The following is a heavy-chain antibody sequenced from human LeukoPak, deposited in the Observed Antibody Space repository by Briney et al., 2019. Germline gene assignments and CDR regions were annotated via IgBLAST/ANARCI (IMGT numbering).Heavy chain of an antibody. CDR3: ARRSGYDLARALDY. CDR2: IYYSGST. Sequence: SETLSLTCTVSGGSISSSSYYWGWIRQPPGKGLEWIGSIYYSGSTYYNPSLKSRVTISVDTSKNQFSLKLSSVTAADTAVYYCARRSGYDLARALDYRGQGTLVTVSS. CDR1: GGSISSSSYY. V-gene: IGHV4-39*01. D-gene: IGHD5-12*01. J-gene: IGHJ4*02.